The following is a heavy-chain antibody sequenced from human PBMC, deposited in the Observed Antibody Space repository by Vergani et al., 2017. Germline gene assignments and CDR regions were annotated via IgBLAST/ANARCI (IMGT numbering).Heavy chain of an antibody. J-gene: IGHJ4*02. V-gene: IGHV3-30*01. CDR2: ISYDGSNK. CDR3: AREDSSGYYYDFDY. Sequence: QVQLVESGGGVVQPGRSLRLSCAASGFTFSSYAMHWVRQAPGKGLEWVAVISYDGSNKYYADSVKGRFTISRDNSKNTLYLQMNSLRAEDTAVYYCAREDSSGYYYDFDYWGQGTLVTVSS. D-gene: IGHD3-22*01. CDR1: GFTFSSYA.